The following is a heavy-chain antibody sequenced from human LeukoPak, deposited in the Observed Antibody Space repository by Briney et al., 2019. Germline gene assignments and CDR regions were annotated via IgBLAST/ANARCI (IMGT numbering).Heavy chain of an antibody. CDR3: ANTRDLSSSSNWFDP. V-gene: IGHV4-59*01. J-gene: IGHJ5*02. CDR1: GGSISSYY. Sequence: SETLSLTCTVSGGSISSYYWSWIRQPPGKGLEWIGYIYYSGSTNYNPSLKSRVTISVDTSKNQFSLKLSSVTAADTAVYYCANTRDLSSSSNWFDPWGQGTLVTVSS. CDR2: IYYSGST. D-gene: IGHD6-13*01.